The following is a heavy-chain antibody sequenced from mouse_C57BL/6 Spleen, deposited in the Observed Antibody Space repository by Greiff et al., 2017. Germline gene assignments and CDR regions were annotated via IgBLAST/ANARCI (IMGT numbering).Heavy chain of an antibody. V-gene: IGHV1-64*01. CDR1: GYTFTSYW. CDR3: ARVVATSFDY. CDR2: IHPDSGST. D-gene: IGHD1-1*01. J-gene: IGHJ2*01. Sequence: QVQLQQPGAELVKPGASVKLSCKASGYTFTSYWMHWVKQRPGQGLEWIGMIHPDSGSTNYNEKFKSKATLTVDKSSSTAYMQLSSLTSEDSAVYNCARVVATSFDYWGQGTTLTVSS.